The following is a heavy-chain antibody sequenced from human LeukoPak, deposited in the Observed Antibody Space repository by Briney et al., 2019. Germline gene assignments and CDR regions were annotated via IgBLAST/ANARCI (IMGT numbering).Heavy chain of an antibody. CDR3: ARDRFNSNGWYWYIDY. Sequence: GGSLRLSCAASGFTFSTYAMHWVRRAPGKGLEWVAVISYDGSNKYYTDSVKGRFTISRDNSKNTLYMEMNSLGGEDTAVYYCARDRFNSNGWYWYIDYWGQGTLVTVSS. J-gene: IGHJ4*02. CDR1: GFTFSTYA. D-gene: IGHD6-19*01. V-gene: IGHV3-30-3*01. CDR2: ISYDGSNK.